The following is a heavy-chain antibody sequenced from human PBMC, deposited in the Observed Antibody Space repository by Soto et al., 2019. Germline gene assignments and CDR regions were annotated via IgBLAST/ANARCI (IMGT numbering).Heavy chain of an antibody. J-gene: IGHJ6*02. Sequence: VSVKVSCQASGYRFTSYGIGWVRQAPGQGLEWMGWINAYNGNTNYAQNLQGRVTLTTDTSTSTAYMELRSLRSNDTAVYYCAMVDVYVTPSPQDVWGQGTTVTVSS. V-gene: IGHV1-18*01. CDR1: GYRFTSYG. CDR3: AMVDVYVTPSPQDV. D-gene: IGHD3-16*01. CDR2: INAYNGNT.